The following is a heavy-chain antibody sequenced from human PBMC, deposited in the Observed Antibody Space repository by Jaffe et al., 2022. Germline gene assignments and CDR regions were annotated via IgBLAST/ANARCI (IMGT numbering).Heavy chain of an antibody. Sequence: EVQLVESGGGLVQPGRSLRLSCTASGFTFGDYAMSWVRQAPGKGLEWVGFIRSKAYGGTTEYAASVKGRFTISRDDSKSIAYLQMNSLKTEDTAVYYCTRFPVPPWVNFDYWGQGTLVTVSS. V-gene: IGHV3-49*04. D-gene: IGHD3-10*01. J-gene: IGHJ4*02. CDR2: IRSKAYGGTT. CDR1: GFTFGDYA. CDR3: TRFPVPPWVNFDY.